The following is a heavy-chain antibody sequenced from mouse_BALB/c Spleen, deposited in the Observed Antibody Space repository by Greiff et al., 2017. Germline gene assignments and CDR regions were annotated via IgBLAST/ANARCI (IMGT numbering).Heavy chain of an antibody. Sequence: LQQPGSELVRPGASVKLSCKASGYTFTSYWMHWVKQRPGQGLEWIGNIYPGSGSTNYDEKFKSKATLTVDTSSSTAYMQLSSLTSEDSAVYFCATYEWYFDVWGAGTTVTVSS. J-gene: IGHJ1*01. V-gene: IGHV1S22*01. CDR1: GYTFTSYW. D-gene: IGHD1-1*01. CDR3: ATYEWYFDV. CDR2: IYPGSGST.